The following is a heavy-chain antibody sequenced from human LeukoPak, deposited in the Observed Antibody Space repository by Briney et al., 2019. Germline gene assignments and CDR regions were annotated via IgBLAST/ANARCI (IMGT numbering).Heavy chain of an antibody. V-gene: IGHV4-59*12. CDR3: ARALPGSWTEYFQH. CDR2: VYYSGST. D-gene: IGHD6-13*01. Sequence: SETLSLTCTVSGGSISTYYWSWIRQPPGKGLEWIGYVYYSGSTNYNPSLKSRLTISIDTSKNQFSLKLSSVTAADTAVYYCARALPGSWTEYFQHWGQGTLVTVSS. J-gene: IGHJ1*01. CDR1: GGSISTYY.